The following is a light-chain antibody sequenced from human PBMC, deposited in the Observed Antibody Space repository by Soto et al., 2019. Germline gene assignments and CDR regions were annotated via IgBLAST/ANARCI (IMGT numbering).Light chain of an antibody. CDR3: LQHSTYPWT. CDR1: QGIRND. V-gene: IGKV1-17*01. J-gene: IGKJ1*01. CDR2: AAS. Sequence: DIQMTQFPSSLSASVGDRVTITCRASQGIRNDLAWYQQKPGKAPKRLIYAASSLQSGVPSRFSGSGSGTEFPLAISSLQPEDFATFSCLQHSTYPWTFGQGTKVEIK.